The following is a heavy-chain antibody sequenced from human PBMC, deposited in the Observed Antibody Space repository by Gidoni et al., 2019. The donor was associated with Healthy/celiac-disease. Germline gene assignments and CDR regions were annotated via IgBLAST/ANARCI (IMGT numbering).Heavy chain of an antibody. D-gene: IGHD3-3*01. CDR1: GFTFRSYR. J-gene: IGHJ1*01. Sequence: EVQLVESGGGLVQPGGSLRLSCAASGFTFRSYRMNWVRQAPGKGLEVVSYISSSSSTIYYADSVKGRFTISRDNAKNLLYLQMNSLRDEDTAVYYCARGDDFWSGYYTGLTYFQHWGQGTLVTVSS. CDR3: ARGDDFWSGYYTGLTYFQH. CDR2: ISSSSSTI. V-gene: IGHV3-48*02.